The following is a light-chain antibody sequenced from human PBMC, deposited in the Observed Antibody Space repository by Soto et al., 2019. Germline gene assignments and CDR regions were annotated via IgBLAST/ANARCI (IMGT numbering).Light chain of an antibody. J-gene: IGKJ1*01. V-gene: IGKV1-39*01. Sequence: DIQMTQSPSSLSASVGDRVTITCRASQSISSYLNWYQQKPGKAPKLLIYAASSLQSGVPSRFSGSGSGTDFTLTISSLQPEDFATYDGQQSYSTPPGFGQGTKVDIK. CDR3: QQSYSTPPG. CDR1: QSISSY. CDR2: AAS.